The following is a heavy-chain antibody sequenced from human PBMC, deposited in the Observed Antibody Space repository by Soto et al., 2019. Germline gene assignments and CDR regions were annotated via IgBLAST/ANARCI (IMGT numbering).Heavy chain of an antibody. Sequence: SETLSLTCAVYGGSFSGYYWSWIRQPPGKGLEWIGEINHSGSTNYNPSLKSRVTISVDTSENQFSLKLSSVTAADTAVYYCARLKTVLRLLEWLEWFDPWGQGTLVTVSS. CDR2: INHSGST. D-gene: IGHD3-3*01. CDR3: ARLKTVLRLLEWLEWFDP. V-gene: IGHV4-34*01. J-gene: IGHJ5*02. CDR1: GGSFSGYY.